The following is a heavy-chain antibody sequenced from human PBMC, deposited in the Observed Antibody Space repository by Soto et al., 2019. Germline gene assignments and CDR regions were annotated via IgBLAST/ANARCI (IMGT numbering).Heavy chain of an antibody. CDR1: GFTFSSYS. J-gene: IGHJ4*02. V-gene: IGHV3-48*01. Sequence: EVQLVESGGGLVQPGGSLRLSCAASGFTFSSYSMNWVRQAPGKGLEWVSSISSSSSTIYYADSVKGRFTISRDNAKNSLYLQMNSLRAEDTAVYYCASQSSEWLLFASWGQGTLVTVSS. CDR2: ISSSSSTI. CDR3: ASQSSEWLLFAS. D-gene: IGHD5-12*01.